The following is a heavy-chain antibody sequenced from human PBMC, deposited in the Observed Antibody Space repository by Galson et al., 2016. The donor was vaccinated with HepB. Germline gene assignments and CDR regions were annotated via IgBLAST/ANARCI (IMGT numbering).Heavy chain of an antibody. CDR3: AKRHEYCPPVGCSVDY. J-gene: IGHJ4*02. CDR1: GFTFSQRG. CDR2: DSMDGRRK. V-gene: IGHV3-30*18. D-gene: IGHD2/OR15-2a*01. Sequence: SLRLSCAASGFTFSQRGMHWVRQAPGKGLEWVAADSMDGRRKFYADSVKGRFTISRDSSNNMLFLQMSSLRVDDTAVYYCAKRHEYCPPVGCSVDYWGQGTLVSVSS.